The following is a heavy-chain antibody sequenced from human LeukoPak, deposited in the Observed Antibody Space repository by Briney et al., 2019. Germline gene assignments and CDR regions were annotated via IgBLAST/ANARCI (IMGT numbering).Heavy chain of an antibody. D-gene: IGHD6-19*01. CDR1: GGSISSYY. Sequence: PSETLSLTCTVSGGSISSYYWSWLRQPPGKGLEWIGYIYYSGSTNYNPSLKSRVTISVDTSKNQFSLKLSSVTAADTAVYYCARDIGEAVAGITVNYFDYWGQGTLVTVSS. CDR2: IYYSGST. V-gene: IGHV4-59*01. J-gene: IGHJ4*02. CDR3: ARDIGEAVAGITVNYFDY.